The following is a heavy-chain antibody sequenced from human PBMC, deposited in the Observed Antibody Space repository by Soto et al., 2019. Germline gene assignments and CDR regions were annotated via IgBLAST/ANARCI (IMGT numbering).Heavy chain of an antibody. CDR2: IDPSDSYT. Sequence: PGESLKISWKGSGYSFNSYWISLVRQMPGKGLEWMGRIDPSDSYTNYSPSFQGHVTISADKSISTAYLQWSSLKASDTAMYYCARHCSSTSCYPTYYYYGMDVWGQGTTVTVSS. D-gene: IGHD2-2*01. V-gene: IGHV5-10-1*01. CDR1: GYSFNSYW. J-gene: IGHJ6*02. CDR3: ARHCSSTSCYPTYYYYGMDV.